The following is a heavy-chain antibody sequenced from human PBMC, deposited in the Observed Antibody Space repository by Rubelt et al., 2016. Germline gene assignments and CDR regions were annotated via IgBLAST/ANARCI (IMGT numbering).Heavy chain of an antibody. V-gene: IGHV4-34*01. Sequence: QVQLQQWGAGLLKPSETLSLTCAVYGGSFSGYYWSWIRQPPGKGLEWIGSIYYSGSTYYNPSLKSRVIMSVDTSRNQFSLKVSVVAAADTAVYYCARDIGVTGIHSYYYGMDVWGQGTTVTVSS. D-gene: IGHD1-20*01. J-gene: IGHJ6*02. CDR1: GGSFSGYY. CDR3: ARDIGVTGIHSYYYGMDV. CDR2: IYYSGST.